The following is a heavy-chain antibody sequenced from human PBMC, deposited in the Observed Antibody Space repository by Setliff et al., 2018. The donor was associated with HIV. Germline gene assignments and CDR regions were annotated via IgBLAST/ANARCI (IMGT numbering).Heavy chain of an antibody. CDR2: IHTSGST. Sequence: PSETLSLTCTVSSGSMTNYWSWIRQPPGKGLEFIGHIHTSGSTIYNPSLKSRLTITIDTSRNQFSLKLTSVTAADTAVYYCASAPLYFYDGSGYLKYWGQGSQVTVSS. V-gene: IGHV4-4*09. CDR1: SGSMTNY. D-gene: IGHD3-22*01. CDR3: ASAPLYFYDGSGYLKY. J-gene: IGHJ4*02.